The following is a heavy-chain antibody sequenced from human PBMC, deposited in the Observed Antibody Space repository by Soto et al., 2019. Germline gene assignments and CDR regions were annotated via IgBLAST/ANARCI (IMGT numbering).Heavy chain of an antibody. CDR1: GYSFTSYW. Sequence: GESLKISCKGSGYSFTSYWISWVRQMPGKGLEWMGRIDPSDSYTNYSTSFQGHVTISADKSISTAYLQWSSLKASDTAMYYCASYCSSTSCYTRYYYGMDVWGQGTTVTVSS. CDR2: IDPSDSYT. J-gene: IGHJ6*02. CDR3: ASYCSSTSCYTRYYYGMDV. D-gene: IGHD2-2*02. V-gene: IGHV5-10-1*01.